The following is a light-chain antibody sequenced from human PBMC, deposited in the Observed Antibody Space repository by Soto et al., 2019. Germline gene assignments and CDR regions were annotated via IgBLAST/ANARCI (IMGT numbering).Light chain of an antibody. Sequence: EIVMTQSPATLSVSPGERATLSCRASQSVSSNLAWYQQKPGQAPRLLIYGASTRATGTPARFSGSGSGTEFTLTISSLQSEDVAVYYCPQYNNWPMSTFGQGTKLEIK. J-gene: IGKJ2*01. CDR2: GAS. CDR1: QSVSSN. CDR3: PQYNNWPMST. V-gene: IGKV3-15*01.